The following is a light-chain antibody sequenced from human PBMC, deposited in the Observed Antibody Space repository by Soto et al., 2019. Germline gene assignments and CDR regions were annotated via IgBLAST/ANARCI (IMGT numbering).Light chain of an antibody. J-gene: IGKJ4*01. CDR2: WAS. CDR3: HQYYNTPPT. CDR1: QSVFYSSNRKNF. V-gene: IGKV4-1*01. Sequence: DIVMTHSPDSLAVSLGERATLNCKSSQSVFYSSNRKNFLAWYQHKPGQPPRLLIYWASTRESGVPDRFSGSGSGTDFTLTISSLQAEDVAVYYCHQYYNTPPTFGGGTKVDIK.